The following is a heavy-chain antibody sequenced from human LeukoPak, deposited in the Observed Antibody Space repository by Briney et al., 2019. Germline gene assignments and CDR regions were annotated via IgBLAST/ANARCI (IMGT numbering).Heavy chain of an antibody. CDR3: TTEPCSGYYCVNDY. J-gene: IGHJ4*02. D-gene: IGHD3-22*01. Sequence: GGTLRLSCAASGVTVSSNYMSWVRQAPGKGLEWVSTISGSGDSTYYADSVKGRFTISRDNSRDTLYLQMNSPRGEDTAIYYCTTEPCSGYYCVNDYWGQGTLVTVSS. CDR1: GVTVSSNY. CDR2: ISGSGDST. V-gene: IGHV3-23*01.